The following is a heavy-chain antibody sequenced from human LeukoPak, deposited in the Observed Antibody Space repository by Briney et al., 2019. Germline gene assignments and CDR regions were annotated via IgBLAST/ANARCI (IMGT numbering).Heavy chain of an antibody. J-gene: IGHJ3*02. V-gene: IGHV4-4*07. D-gene: IGHD3-22*01. CDR1: GGSISSYY. CDR2: IYTSGST. CDR3: AREYYDSNKAPAFDI. Sequence: PSETLSLTCTVSGGSISSYYWSWIRQPAGKGLEWIGRIYTSGSTNYNPSLKSRVTISVDTSKNQFSLKLSSVTAADTAVYYCAREYYDSNKAPAFDIWGQGTMVTVSS.